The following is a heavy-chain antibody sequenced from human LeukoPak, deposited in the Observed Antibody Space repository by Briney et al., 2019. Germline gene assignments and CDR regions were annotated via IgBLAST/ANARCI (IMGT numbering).Heavy chain of an antibody. V-gene: IGHV1-18*01. CDR1: GYTFNTYG. D-gene: IGHD6-6*01. J-gene: IGHJ5*02. CDR3: ARDLIAVRPGWFDP. Sequence: ASVKVSCKASGYTFNTYGISWVRQSPGQRPKWMGWISAYNGNTNYAQKFQGRVTMTTDTSTSTAYMELRSLRSDDTAVYFCARDLIAVRPGWFDPWGQGTLVTVSS. CDR2: ISAYNGNT.